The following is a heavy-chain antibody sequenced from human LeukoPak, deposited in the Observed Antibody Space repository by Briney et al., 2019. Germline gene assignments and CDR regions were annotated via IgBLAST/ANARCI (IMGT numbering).Heavy chain of an antibody. J-gene: IGHJ4*02. CDR1: GFTVSSHG. CDR2: ISGSGAST. V-gene: IGHV3-23*01. CDR3: VRDLDWGAYDY. D-gene: IGHD3-9*01. Sequence: GGSLRLSCAGSGFTVSSHGMNWVRQAPGKGLEWVSGISGSGASTYQAVSVKGRFTISRDNSKNTLHLQMNSLRIEDTAVYYCVRDLDWGAYDYWGQGTLVTVSS.